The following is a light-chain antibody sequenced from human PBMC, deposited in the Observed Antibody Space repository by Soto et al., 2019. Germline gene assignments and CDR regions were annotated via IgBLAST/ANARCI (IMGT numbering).Light chain of an antibody. J-gene: IGKJ1*01. CDR2: DAS. CDR1: QSISSW. V-gene: IGKV1-5*01. Sequence: DIQVTQSPSTLSASVGDRVTITCRASQSISSWLAWYQQKPGKAPKLLIYDASTLESGVPSTFSGSGSGTEFTLTISSLQPGDFATYYCQQYSTYTWTFGPGTKVDIK. CDR3: QQYSTYTWT.